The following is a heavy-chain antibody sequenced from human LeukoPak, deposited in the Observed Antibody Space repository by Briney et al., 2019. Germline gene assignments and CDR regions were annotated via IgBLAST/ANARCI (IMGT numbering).Heavy chain of an antibody. CDR1: GFTFSSYS. CDR2: ISSSSSTI. V-gene: IGHV3-48*01. CDR3: AVDTAMVPVY. D-gene: IGHD5-18*01. J-gene: IGHJ4*02. Sequence: GGSLRLSCAASGFTFSSYSMNWVRQAPGKGLEWVSYISSSSSTIYYADSVKGRFTISRDNAKNSLYLQMNSLRAEDTAVYYCAVDTAMVPVYWGQGTLVTVSS.